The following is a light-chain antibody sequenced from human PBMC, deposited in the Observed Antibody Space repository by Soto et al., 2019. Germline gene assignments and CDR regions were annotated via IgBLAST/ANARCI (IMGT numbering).Light chain of an antibody. CDR1: SSDVGGYNY. CDR3: SSYAGSNHLV. Sequence: QSALTQPRSASGSPGQSVTISCTGTSSDVGGYNYVSWYQQHPGKAPKLMIYEVSKRPSGVPDRFSGSKSGNTASLTVSGLQAEDEADYYCSSYAGSNHLVFGGGTKLTVL. CDR2: EVS. V-gene: IGLV2-8*01. J-gene: IGLJ2*01.